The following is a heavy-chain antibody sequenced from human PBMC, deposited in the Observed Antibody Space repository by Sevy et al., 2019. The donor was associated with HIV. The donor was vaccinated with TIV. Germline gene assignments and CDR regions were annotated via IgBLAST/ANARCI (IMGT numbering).Heavy chain of an antibody. D-gene: IGHD3-22*01. Sequence: ASVKVSCKGSGGTFTGYGLSWVRQAPGQGLEWVGTYTPIFGTRNYAQRFQGRITIAADESTSTAYMELSSLRSEDSAVYFCARLYHDGSAVQAFDIWGQGTMVTVSS. CDR3: ARLYHDGSAVQAFDI. J-gene: IGHJ3*02. CDR2: YTPIFGTR. V-gene: IGHV1-69*13. CDR1: GGTFTGYG.